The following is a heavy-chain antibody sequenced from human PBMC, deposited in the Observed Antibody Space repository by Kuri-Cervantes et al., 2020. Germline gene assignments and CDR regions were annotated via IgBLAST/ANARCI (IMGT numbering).Heavy chain of an antibody. V-gene: IGHV1-2*04. D-gene: IGHD3-22*01. CDR2: INPNSGGT. J-gene: IGHJ6*02. CDR3: ARDPTYYDSSGRLFPSPYYYGMDV. Sequence: ASVKVSCKASGYTFTSFAMYWVRQAPGQGLEWMGWINPNSGGTNYAQKFQGWVTMTRDTSISTAYMGLSSLRSEDTAVYYCARDPTYYDSSGRLFPSPYYYGMDVWGQGTTVPSP. CDR1: GYTFTSFA.